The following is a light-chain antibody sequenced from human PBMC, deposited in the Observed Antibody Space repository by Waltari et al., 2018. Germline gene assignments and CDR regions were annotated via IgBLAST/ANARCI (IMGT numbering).Light chain of an antibody. J-gene: IGLJ3*02. CDR2: EVK. CDR3: SSYAGTNNLV. V-gene: IGLV2-8*01. Sequence: QSALTQPPSASGSPGQSVTISCTGTSSDVGRYDFVSWYQQHPGKVPKLIIYEVKRRPSGFPDRFSGSKSGNTASLTVSGLRAEEEADYYCSSYAGTNNLVFGGGTKLTVL. CDR1: SSDVGRYDF.